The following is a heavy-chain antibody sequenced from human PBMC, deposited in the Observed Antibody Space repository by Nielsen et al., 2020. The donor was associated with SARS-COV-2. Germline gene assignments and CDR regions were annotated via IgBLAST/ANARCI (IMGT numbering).Heavy chain of an antibody. Sequence: GESLKISCAASGYTFTSYAMNWVRQAPGQGLEWMGWINTNTGNPTYAQGFTGRFVFSLDTSVSTAYLQISSLKAEDTAVYYCARAGGYCSSTSCYEFDYWGQGTLVTVSS. CDR2: INTNTGNP. V-gene: IGHV7-4-1*02. CDR1: GYTFTSYA. D-gene: IGHD2-2*01. CDR3: ARAGGYCSSTSCYEFDY. J-gene: IGHJ4*02.